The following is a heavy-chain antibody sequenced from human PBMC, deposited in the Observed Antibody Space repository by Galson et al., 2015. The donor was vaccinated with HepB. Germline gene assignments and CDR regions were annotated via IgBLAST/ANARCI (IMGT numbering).Heavy chain of an antibody. CDR2: IIPIFGTA. CDR3: ARGAGIAAAGNYYYYYMDV. V-gene: IGHV1-69*13. D-gene: IGHD6-13*01. CDR1: GGTFSSYA. J-gene: IGHJ6*03. Sequence: SVKVSCKASGGTFSSYAISWVRQAPGQGLEWMGGIIPIFGTANYAQKFQGRVTITADESTSTAYMELSSLRSEDTAVYYCARGAGIAAAGNYYYYYMDVWGKGTTVTVSS.